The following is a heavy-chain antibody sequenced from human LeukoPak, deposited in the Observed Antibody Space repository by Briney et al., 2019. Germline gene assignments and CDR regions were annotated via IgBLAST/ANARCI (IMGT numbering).Heavy chain of an antibody. Sequence: SETLSLTCTVSGGSISSYYWSWIRQPAGKGLEWIGRIYTSGSTNYNPSLKSRVTMSVDTSKNQFSLKLSSVTAADTAVYYCAREIMYYDILTGPAYFDYWGQGTLVTVSS. J-gene: IGHJ4*02. CDR3: AREIMYYDILTGPAYFDY. D-gene: IGHD3-9*01. CDR2: IYTSGST. CDR1: GGSISSYY. V-gene: IGHV4-4*07.